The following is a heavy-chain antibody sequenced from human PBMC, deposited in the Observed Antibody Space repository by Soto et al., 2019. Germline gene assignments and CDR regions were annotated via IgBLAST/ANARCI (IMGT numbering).Heavy chain of an antibody. CDR2: ISAYNGNT. Sequence: ASVKVSCKASGYTFTSYGISWVRQAPGQGLEWMGWISAYNGNTNYAQKLQGRVTMTTDTSTSTAYMELRSLRSDDTAVYYCARWWGPSRSSSSRGYFDYWGQGTLVTVSS. V-gene: IGHV1-18*01. D-gene: IGHD6-6*01. CDR3: ARWWGPSRSSSSRGYFDY. J-gene: IGHJ4*02. CDR1: GYTFTSYG.